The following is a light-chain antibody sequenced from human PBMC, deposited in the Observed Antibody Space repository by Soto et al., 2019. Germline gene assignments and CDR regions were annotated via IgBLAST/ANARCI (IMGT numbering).Light chain of an antibody. CDR2: EVS. V-gene: IGLV2-14*03. Sequence: QSALTQPASVSGSPGQSITISCTGTSSDVGNYDYVSWYQQHPGKAPKLMIYEVSTRPSGVSIRFSGSKSGNAASLTISGLQAEDEADYYCTSHTTSSAVLFDGGTKVTVL. CDR3: TSHTTSSAVL. J-gene: IGLJ2*01. CDR1: SSDVGNYDY.